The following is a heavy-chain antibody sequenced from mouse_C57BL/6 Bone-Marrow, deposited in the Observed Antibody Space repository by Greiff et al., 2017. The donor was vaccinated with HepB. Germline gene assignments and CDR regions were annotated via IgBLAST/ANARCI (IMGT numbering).Heavy chain of an antibody. CDR2: IDPETGGT. J-gene: IGHJ4*01. D-gene: IGHD2-2*01. CDR3: TNMVTTGDYYAMDY. CDR1: GYTFTDYE. Sequence: QVQLQQSGAELVRPGASVTLSCKASGYTFTDYEMHWVKQTPVHGLEWIGAIDPETGGTAYNQKFKGKAILTADKSSSTAYMELRSLTSEDSAVYYCTNMVTTGDYYAMDYWGQGTSVTVSS. V-gene: IGHV1-15*01.